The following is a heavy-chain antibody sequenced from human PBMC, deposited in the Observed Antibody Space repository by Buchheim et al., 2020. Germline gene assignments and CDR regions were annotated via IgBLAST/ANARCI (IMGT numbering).Heavy chain of an antibody. J-gene: IGHJ4*02. D-gene: IGHD4-11*01. CDR1: GFTFSNYW. Sequence: EVQLVESGGALVQPGGSLRLSCAASGFTFSNYWMHWVRQAPGKGLEWVANIKQDGSEKYYVDSVKGRFTISRDNAKNSLYLQMNSLRAEDTAVYYCAKATVTTFWLDYWGQGTL. CDR2: IKQDGSEK. V-gene: IGHV3-7*03. CDR3: AKATVTTFWLDY.